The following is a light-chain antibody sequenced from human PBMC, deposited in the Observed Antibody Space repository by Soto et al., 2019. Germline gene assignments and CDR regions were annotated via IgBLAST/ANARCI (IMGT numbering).Light chain of an antibody. V-gene: IGKV1-33*01. CDR3: QQYHSLPLT. J-gene: IGKJ5*01. CDR1: RYIGNY. Sequence: DIQMTQSPSSLSVSVGDRVTITCQASRYIGNYLNWYQQKPGKAPKLLINDASSLEKGVPSRFSGSGSGTDFSVTISSLQPEDIATYYCQQYHSLPLTFGQGTRRDI. CDR2: DAS.